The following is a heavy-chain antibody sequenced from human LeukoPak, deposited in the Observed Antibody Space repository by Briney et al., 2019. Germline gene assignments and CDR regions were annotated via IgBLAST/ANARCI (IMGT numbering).Heavy chain of an antibody. J-gene: IGHJ4*02. D-gene: IGHD4-17*01. CDR1: GGSISGSY. CDR2: MYNSGST. Sequence: SETLSLTCTVSGGSISGSYWSWVRDPPGTGLECIADMYNSGSTNYNPSLKSQVTISIDTSKNQFSLKLSSLTAADTPSYYCARGNESSGDYGYWGRGILVTVSS. CDR3: ARGNESSGDYGY. V-gene: IGHV4-59*01.